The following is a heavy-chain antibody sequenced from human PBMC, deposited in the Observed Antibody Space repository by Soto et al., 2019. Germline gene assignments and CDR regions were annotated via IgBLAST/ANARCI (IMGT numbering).Heavy chain of an antibody. CDR2: IYPGDSDT. Sequence: GESLKISCKGSGYSFTSYWIGWVRHMPGKGLEWMGIIYPGDSDTRYSPSFQCQVTISADKSISTAYLQWSSLKASDTAMYYCARGIDSSLYGMDVWGQGTTVTVSS. J-gene: IGHJ6*02. CDR3: ARGIDSSLYGMDV. D-gene: IGHD6-13*01. CDR1: GYSFTSYW. V-gene: IGHV5-51*01.